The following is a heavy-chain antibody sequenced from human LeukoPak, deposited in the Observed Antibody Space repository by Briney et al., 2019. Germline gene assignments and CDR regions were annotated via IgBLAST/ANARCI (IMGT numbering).Heavy chain of an antibody. CDR1: NGSLSGYF. Sequence: SETLSLTCVVSNGSLSGYFWSWVRQPPGKGLEWIGEVIPGGNTSYNPSLKSRVTISVDKSKNQFSLKLSSVIAADTAVYYCARDKIGGEQTGGYFDYWGQGTLVTVSS. CDR3: ARDKIGGEQTGGYFDY. V-gene: IGHV4-34*12. CDR2: VIPGGNT. J-gene: IGHJ4*02. D-gene: IGHD1-14*01.